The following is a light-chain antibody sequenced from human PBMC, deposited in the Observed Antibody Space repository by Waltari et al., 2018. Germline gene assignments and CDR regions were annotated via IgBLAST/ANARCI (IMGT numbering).Light chain of an antibody. CDR1: SSDVGTYNY. CDR2: DVS. CDR3: SSYTGSNTYV. Sequence: QSALTQPASVSGSPGQSITISCTGTSSDVGTYNYVSWYQQHPGKATKLMIFDVSNRPSGVSNRFPASKSGNTASLTISGLQAEDEADYYCSSYTGSNTYVFGSGTKVTVL. J-gene: IGLJ1*01. V-gene: IGLV2-14*03.